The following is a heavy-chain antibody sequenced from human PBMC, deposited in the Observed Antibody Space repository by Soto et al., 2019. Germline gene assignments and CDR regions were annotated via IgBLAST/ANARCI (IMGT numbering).Heavy chain of an antibody. Sequence: SETLSLTCTVSGGSISSYYWSWIRQPPGKGLECIGYIYYSGSTNYNPSLKSRVTISVDTSKNQFSLKLSSVTAADTAVYYCARNYVDYVDYWGQGTLVTVSS. D-gene: IGHD1-7*01. CDR3: ARNYVDYVDY. CDR2: IYYSGST. V-gene: IGHV4-59*08. J-gene: IGHJ4*02. CDR1: GGSISSYY.